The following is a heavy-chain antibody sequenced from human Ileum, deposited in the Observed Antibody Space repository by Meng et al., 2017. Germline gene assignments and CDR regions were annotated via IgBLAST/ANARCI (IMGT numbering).Heavy chain of an antibody. CDR2: IKGNSGGT. Sequence: ASLKVSCKASGYTFTNYYLHWWRQAPGQGLQWMGWIKGNSGGTDYAQKFQGRVNMNRDTSIRTAYMELSRLERDDTAIYYCARVAVTGRPDFPHWGQGTLVTVSS. V-gene: IGHV1-2*02. D-gene: IGHD6-19*01. CDR3: ARVAVTGRPDFPH. J-gene: IGHJ1*01. CDR1: GYTFTNYY.